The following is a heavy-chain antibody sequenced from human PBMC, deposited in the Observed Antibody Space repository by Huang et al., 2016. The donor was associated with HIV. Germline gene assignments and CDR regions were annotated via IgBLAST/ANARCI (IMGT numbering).Heavy chain of an antibody. J-gene: IGHJ5*02. CDR2: STASSSFK. CDR3: VRENYGSGSTLHWFDP. D-gene: IGHD3-10*01. CDR1: GFSFDSVA. V-gene: IGHV3-21*01. Sequence: DVQLVESGGGLVKPGGSLRLSCAASGFSFDSVAMHWVRQAPGKGLEWVGSSTASSSFKDDAVSLTGRFTVSRDNAKNSLYLQMNSLRPEDTAVYYCVRENYGSGSTLHWFDPWGQGTLVTVSS.